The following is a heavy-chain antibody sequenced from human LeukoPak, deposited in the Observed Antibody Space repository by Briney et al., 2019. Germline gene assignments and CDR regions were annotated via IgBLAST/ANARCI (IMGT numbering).Heavy chain of an antibody. CDR3: ARDGYSGSDAL. Sequence: SETLSLTCTVSGGSISGYYWSWLRQPPGKGLEWIGYIYHSGSTNYNPSLKSRVTISVDTSQNQFYLKLSSVTAADTAVYYCARDGYSGSDALWGQGTLVTVSS. D-gene: IGHD5-12*01. J-gene: IGHJ4*02. V-gene: IGHV4-59*01. CDR2: IYHSGST. CDR1: GGSISGYY.